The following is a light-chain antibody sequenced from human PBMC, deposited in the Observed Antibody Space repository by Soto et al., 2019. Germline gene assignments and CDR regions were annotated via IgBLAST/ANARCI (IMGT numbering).Light chain of an antibody. CDR3: QQYNNWPLT. CDR2: GAS. V-gene: IGKV3-15*01. CDR1: QSVSSN. Sequence: EIVMTQSPATLSVSPGERATLSCRASQSVSSNLAWYQQKPGQAPRLLIYGASTRATGIPARFSGSGSGTEFTLTISSLQSGDFAVYYWQQYNNWPLTVGGGTKVEIK. J-gene: IGKJ4*01.